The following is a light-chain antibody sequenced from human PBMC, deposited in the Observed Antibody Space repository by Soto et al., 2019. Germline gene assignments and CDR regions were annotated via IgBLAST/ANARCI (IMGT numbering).Light chain of an antibody. Sequence: EIVMTQSPATLSVSLGERATLSCRASKSVSSNLAWYQHKPGQAPRLLIYGASTRATGIAARFSGSESAKEFTLTIRRLQFEDYAVYYCQQYHNWPPITFGPGTTVHIK. V-gene: IGKV3-15*01. CDR2: GAS. CDR3: QQYHNWPPIT. CDR1: KSVSSN. J-gene: IGKJ3*01.